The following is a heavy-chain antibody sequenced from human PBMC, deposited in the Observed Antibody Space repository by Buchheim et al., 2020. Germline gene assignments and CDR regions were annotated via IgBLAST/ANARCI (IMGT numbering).Heavy chain of an antibody. CDR3: ATASHYGGYCSDY. CDR2: VSGTGGYT. CDR1: GFAFSSYV. V-gene: IGHV3-23*01. Sequence: EVVLLESGGTWVQPGGSLRLSCAASGFAFSSYVMSWVRQAPRKGLGWVSSVSGTGGYTYLADFVRGRFTISRDNSKNTLYLEMNSLRADDTAVYYCATASHYGGYCSDYWGKGTL. D-gene: IGHD4-23*01. J-gene: IGHJ4*02.